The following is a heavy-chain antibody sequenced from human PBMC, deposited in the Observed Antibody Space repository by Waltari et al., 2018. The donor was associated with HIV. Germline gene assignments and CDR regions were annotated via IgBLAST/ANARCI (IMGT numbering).Heavy chain of an antibody. J-gene: IGHJ4*02. V-gene: IGHV4-34*01. D-gene: IGHD2-2*02. CDR1: GGSFSGYY. CDR3: ARGRPSPRYCSSTSCYTGGYFDY. Sequence: QVQLQQWGAGLLKPSETLSLTCAVYGGSFSGYYWSWIRQPPGKGLAWIGEINHIGSTNNNPSLKSRVTISVDTSKNQFSLKLSSVTAADTAVYYCARGRPSPRYCSSTSCYTGGYFDYWGQGTLVTVSS. CDR2: INHIGST.